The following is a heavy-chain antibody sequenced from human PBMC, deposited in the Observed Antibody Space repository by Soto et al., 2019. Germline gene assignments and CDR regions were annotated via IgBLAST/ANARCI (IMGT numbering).Heavy chain of an antibody. D-gene: IGHD2-2*01. Sequence: GASVKVSCKASGYTFTGYYIHWLRQAPGQGLEWMGWIYPNSGGTYYAQNFQGRVTMTRGSSTSTVYMEMNRLTSDDTAVYFCAGRPDQLQTPLLDYWGQGTLVTVSS. J-gene: IGHJ4*02. V-gene: IGHV1-2*02. CDR3: AGRPDQLQTPLLDY. CDR1: GYTFTGYY. CDR2: IYPNSGGT.